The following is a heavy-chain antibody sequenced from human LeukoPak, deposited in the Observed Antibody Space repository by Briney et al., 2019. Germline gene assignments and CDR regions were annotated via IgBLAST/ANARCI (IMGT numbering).Heavy chain of an antibody. CDR1: GFAFSSFA. Sequence: QPGGSLRLSFAASGFAFSSFAMTWVRQSPGKGLEWVSSVSDSGVNTYYAGSVRGRFTVSRDNFKNILYLQMNSLTVEDTAFYYCSKGRGSTLTNIDFWGQGALVTVSS. V-gene: IGHV3-23*01. CDR2: VSDSGVNT. J-gene: IGHJ4*02. D-gene: IGHD4-11*01. CDR3: SKGRGSTLTNIDF.